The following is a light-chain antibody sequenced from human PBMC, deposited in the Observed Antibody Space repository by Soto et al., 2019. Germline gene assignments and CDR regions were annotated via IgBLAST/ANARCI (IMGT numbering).Light chain of an antibody. J-gene: IGLJ3*02. CDR1: SSNIGAGYD. V-gene: IGLV1-40*01. CDR3: QSYDSSLSGWV. Sequence: QSVLTQPPSVSGAPGQRVTISCTGSSSNIGAGYDVHWYQQLPGTAPKLLIYGNSNRPSGVPDRFSGSKSGTSASLAITGLQAEDEADYYYQSYDSSLSGWVFCGGTKVTVL. CDR2: GNS.